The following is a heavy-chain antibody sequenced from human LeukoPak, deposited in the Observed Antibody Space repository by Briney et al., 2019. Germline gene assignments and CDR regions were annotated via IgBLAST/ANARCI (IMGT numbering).Heavy chain of an antibody. CDR2: ISAYNGNA. D-gene: IGHD3-10*01. V-gene: IGHV1-18*04. CDR1: GYTFTIYG. J-gene: IGHJ4*02. Sequence: GASVKVSFKASGYTFTIYGVSWVRQAPGQGREWMGGISAYNGNANYTQKLQGRVTMTTDTSTSTAYMELRSLRSDDTAVYYCAILLWFGDKADYWGQGTLVTVSS. CDR3: AILLWFGDKADY.